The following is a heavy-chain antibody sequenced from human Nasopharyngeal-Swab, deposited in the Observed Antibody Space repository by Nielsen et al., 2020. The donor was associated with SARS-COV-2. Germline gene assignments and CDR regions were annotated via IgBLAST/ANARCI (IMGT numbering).Heavy chain of an antibody. J-gene: IGHJ3*02. CDR2: VYYSGST. D-gene: IGHD4-17*01. CDR1: GGSMRVNSYF. Sequence: SETLSLTCTVSGGSMRVNSYFWGWIRQPPGKGLEWIGSVYYSGSTYYNPSLKSRVSMSVDKSKNQFSLKLSSVTAADTAVYYCARPTAVSSSDAFDMWGQGTMVTVPS. V-gene: IGHV4-39*01. CDR3: ARPTAVSSSDAFDM.